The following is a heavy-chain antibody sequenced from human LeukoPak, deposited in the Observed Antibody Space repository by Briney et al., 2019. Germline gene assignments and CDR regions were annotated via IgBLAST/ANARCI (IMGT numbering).Heavy chain of an antibody. J-gene: IGHJ4*02. CDR1: TGSLSSSSYY. CDR2: IYFSGST. V-gene: IGHV4-39*01. Sequence: SETLSLTCSVSTGSLSSSSYYWGWIRQPPGKGLEWIGSIYFSGSTYYNPSLKSRVTMSVDTSKNQFSLKLNSVTATDTAVYYCARQVGGCSAGSCYVVYWSRGTLVTVSS. D-gene: IGHD2-15*01. CDR3: ARQVGGCSAGSCYVVY.